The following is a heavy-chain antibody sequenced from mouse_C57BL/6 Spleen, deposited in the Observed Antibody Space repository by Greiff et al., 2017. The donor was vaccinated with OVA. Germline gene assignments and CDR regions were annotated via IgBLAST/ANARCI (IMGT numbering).Heavy chain of an antibody. D-gene: IGHD1-1*01. CDR1: GFAFSSYW. CDR2: IYPGAGDT. CDR3: ARDYGSSTGAMDY. Sequence: VQLQQSGAELVKPGASVKISCTASGFAFSSYWMNWVKQRPGTGLEWIGQIYPGAGDTNYHGKFKGKATLTADKSSSTAYMQLSSLTSEDSAVYFCARDYGSSTGAMDYWCQGTSVTVSS. V-gene: IGHV1-80*01. J-gene: IGHJ4*01.